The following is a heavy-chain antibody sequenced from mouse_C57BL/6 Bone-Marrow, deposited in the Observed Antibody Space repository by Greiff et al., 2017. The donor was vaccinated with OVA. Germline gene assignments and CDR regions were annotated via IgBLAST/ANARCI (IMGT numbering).Heavy chain of an antibody. Sequence: QVQLKQPGAELVMPGASVKLSCKASGYTFTSYWMHWVKQRPGQGLEWIGELDPSDSYTNYNQKFKGKSTLTVDKSSSTAYMQLSSLTSEDSAVYYCARERITTVVANWYFDVWGTGTTVTVSS. CDR1: GYTFTSYW. CDR3: ARERITTVVANWYFDV. CDR2: LDPSDSYT. J-gene: IGHJ1*03. V-gene: IGHV1-69*01. D-gene: IGHD1-1*01.